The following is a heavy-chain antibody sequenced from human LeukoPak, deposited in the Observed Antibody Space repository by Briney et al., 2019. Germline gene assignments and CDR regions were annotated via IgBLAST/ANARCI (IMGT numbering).Heavy chain of an antibody. CDR1: GGSISSSSYY. D-gene: IGHD3-22*01. CDR2: IYYSGST. J-gene: IGHJ4*02. V-gene: IGHV4-39*01. CDR3: ARVQKDYDSSGYSDY. Sequence: SETLSLTCTVSGGSISSSSYYWGWIRQPPGKGLEWIGSIYYSGSTYYNPSLKSRVTISVDTSKNQFSLKLSSVTAADTAVYYCARVQKDYDSSGYSDYWGQGTLVTVSS.